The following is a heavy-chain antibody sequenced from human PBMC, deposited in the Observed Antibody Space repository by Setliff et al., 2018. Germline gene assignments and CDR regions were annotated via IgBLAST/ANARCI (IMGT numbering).Heavy chain of an antibody. D-gene: IGHD3-22*01. CDR3: AHRRGDYNDSSGYYYDY. CDR1: GFSLSTSGVG. V-gene: IGHV2-5*02. CDR2: IYWDDDK. J-gene: IGHJ4*02. Sequence: SGPTLVNPTQTLPLTCTLSGFSLSTSGVGVGWVRQPPGKALEWLALIYWDDDKRYSPSLKSRRTITKDTSKNQVVLTMTNMDPVDTAKYYCAHRRGDYNDSSGYYYDYWGQGTLVTVSS.